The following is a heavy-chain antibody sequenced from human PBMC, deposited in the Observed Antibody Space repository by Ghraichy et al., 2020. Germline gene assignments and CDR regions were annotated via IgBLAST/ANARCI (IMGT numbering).Heavy chain of an antibody. D-gene: IGHD5-12*01. J-gene: IGHJ4*02. CDR2: ISAYTGST. CDR1: GYTFDNYG. CDR3: ARVGSGYADY. V-gene: IGHV1-18*01. Sequence: ASVKVSCKASGYTFDNYGIGWVRQAPGQGLEWMGWISAYTGSTHYAQKFQDRVTMNTDTSTFTAHLELRSLSSDEQAVYYLARVGSGYADYWGRGTLVTVSS.